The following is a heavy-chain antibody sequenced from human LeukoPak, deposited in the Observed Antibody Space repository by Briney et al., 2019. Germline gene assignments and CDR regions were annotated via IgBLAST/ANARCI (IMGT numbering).Heavy chain of an antibody. V-gene: IGHV4-59*01. D-gene: IGHD2-2*01. CDR3: ARGGKPYQVLTFEDPLTY. CDR2: IYYSGST. J-gene: IGHJ4*02. CDR1: GGSISSYY. Sequence: PSETLSLTCTVSGGSISSYYWSWIRQPPGKGLEWIGYIYYSGSTNYNPSLKSRVTISVDTSKNQFSLKLSSVTAADTAVYYCARGGKPYQVLTFEDPLTYWGQGTLVTVSS.